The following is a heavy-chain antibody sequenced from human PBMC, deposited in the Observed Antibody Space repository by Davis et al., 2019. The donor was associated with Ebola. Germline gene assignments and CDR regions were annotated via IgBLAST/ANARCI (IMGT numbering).Heavy chain of an antibody. CDR3: ARARLGSDYYGMDV. CDR1: GGTFSSYA. Sequence: SVKVSCKASGGTFSSYAISWVRQAPGQGLEWMGGIIPIFGTANYAQKFQGRVTIIADESTSTAYMEVSSLRSEDTAVYYCARARLGSDYYGMDVWGQGTTVTVSS. CDR2: IIPIFGTA. V-gene: IGHV1-69*13. J-gene: IGHJ6*02. D-gene: IGHD2-15*01.